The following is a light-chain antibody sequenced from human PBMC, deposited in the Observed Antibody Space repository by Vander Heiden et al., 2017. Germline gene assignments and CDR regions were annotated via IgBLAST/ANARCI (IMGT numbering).Light chain of an antibody. CDR3: QQYYNWWT. J-gene: IGKJ1*01. CDR1: QSVRSH. V-gene: IGKV3-15*01. CDR2: DTS. Sequence: IAMSQSPATLSVSPGERATLSCRASQSVRSHLAWYQQKPGQAPRLLIYDTSTRATGVPARFSGSGSETEFTLTISSLQSEDLAVYYCQQYYNWWTFGQGTKVELK.